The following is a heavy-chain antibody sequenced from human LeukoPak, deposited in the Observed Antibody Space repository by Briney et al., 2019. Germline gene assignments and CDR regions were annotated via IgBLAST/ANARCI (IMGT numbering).Heavy chain of an antibody. D-gene: IGHD3-10*02. CDR3: AELGITMIGGV. J-gene: IGHJ6*04. V-gene: IGHV3-48*03. Sequence: GGSLRLSCKVSGFTFGDYAMSWFRQAPGKGLEWVSYISSSGSTIYYADSVKGRFTISRDNAKNSLYLQMNSLRAEDTAVYYCAELGITMIGGVWGKGTTVTISS. CDR2: ISSSGSTI. CDR1: GFTFGDYA.